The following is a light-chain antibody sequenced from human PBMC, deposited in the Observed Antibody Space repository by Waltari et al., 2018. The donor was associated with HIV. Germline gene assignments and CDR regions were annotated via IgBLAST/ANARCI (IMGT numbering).Light chain of an antibody. CDR1: QSVKTN. J-gene: IGKJ2*01. Sequence: EIVMTQSPATLSVSPGESATLSCGASQSVKTNLAWYQQKPGQAPRLLMDDASIRATGIPARFSGSGSGTEFTLTISSLQSEDFGFYYCQQYHNWPTFGQGTRLEI. CDR3: QQYHNWPT. CDR2: DAS. V-gene: IGKV3-15*01.